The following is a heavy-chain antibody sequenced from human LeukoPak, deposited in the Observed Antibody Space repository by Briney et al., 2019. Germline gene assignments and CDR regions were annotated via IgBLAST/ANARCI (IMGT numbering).Heavy chain of an antibody. CDR1: GGSISSYY. V-gene: IGHV4-59*01. J-gene: IGHJ5*02. CDR2: IYYSGST. CDR3: AKSLVGVFRGFDP. D-gene: IGHD2-8*01. Sequence: PSETLSLTCTVSGGSISSYYWSWIRQPPGKGLEWIGYIYYSGSTNYNPSLKSRVTISVDTSKNQFSLKLSSVTAADTAVYYCAKSLVGVFRGFDPWGQGTLVTVSS.